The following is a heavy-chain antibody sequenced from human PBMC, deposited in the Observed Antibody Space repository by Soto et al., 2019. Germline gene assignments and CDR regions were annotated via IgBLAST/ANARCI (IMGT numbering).Heavy chain of an antibody. CDR1: GGSISSGGYY. Sequence: SETLALTCTVSGGSISSGGYYWSWIRQHPGKGLEWIGYIYYSGSTYYNPSLKSRVTISVDTSKNQFSLKLSSVTAADTAVYYCARARRLSPSNFDYWGQGTLVTVS. D-gene: IGHD5-12*01. CDR2: IYYSGST. CDR3: ARARRLSPSNFDY. J-gene: IGHJ4*02. V-gene: IGHV4-31*03.